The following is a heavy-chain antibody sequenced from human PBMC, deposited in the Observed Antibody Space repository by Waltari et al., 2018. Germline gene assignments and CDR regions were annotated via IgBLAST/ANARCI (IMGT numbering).Heavy chain of an antibody. CDR2: IIPILGTA. CDR3: ARPYCGGDCYSARAFDI. V-gene: IGHV1-69*08. D-gene: IGHD2-21*01. CDR1: GGTFSSYA. J-gene: IGHJ3*02. Sequence: QVQLVQSGAEVKKPGSSVKVSCKASGGTFSSYAISWVRQAPGQGLEWMGRIIPILGTANYAQKFQGRVTITADKSTSTAYMELSSLRSEDTAVYYCARPYCGGDCYSARAFDIWGQGTMVTVSS.